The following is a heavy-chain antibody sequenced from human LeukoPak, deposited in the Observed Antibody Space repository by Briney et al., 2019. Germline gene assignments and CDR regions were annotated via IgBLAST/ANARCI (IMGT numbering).Heavy chain of an antibody. D-gene: IGHD6-13*01. Sequence: PGGSLRLSCAASGFTFSGSAMHWVRQASGKGLEWVGRIRSKANSYATAYAASVKGRLTISRDDSKNTAYLQMYSLKTEDTAVYYCTRPHGGIAAAAINYFDYWGQVTLVTVSS. CDR2: IRSKANSYAT. CDR1: GFTFSGSA. CDR3: TRPHGGIAAAAINYFDY. J-gene: IGHJ4*02. V-gene: IGHV3-73*01.